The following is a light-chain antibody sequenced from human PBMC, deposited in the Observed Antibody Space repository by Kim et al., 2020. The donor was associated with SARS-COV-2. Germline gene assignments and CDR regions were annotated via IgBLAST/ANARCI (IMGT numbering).Light chain of an antibody. CDR2: KAS. V-gene: IGKV1-5*03. Sequence: DIQMTQSPSTLSASVGDRVTITCRASQTINSWLAWYQQKPGQAPKLLMYKASNLESGVPSRFSGSGSGTEFTLTISSLQPDDFATYYCQQYKTYVTFGGWTKVDIK. CDR3: QQYKTYVT. J-gene: IGKJ4*01. CDR1: QTINSW.